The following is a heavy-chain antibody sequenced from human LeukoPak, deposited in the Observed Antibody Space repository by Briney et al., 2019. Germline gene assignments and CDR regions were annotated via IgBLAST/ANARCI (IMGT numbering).Heavy chain of an antibody. CDR3: ARGPIAAAGLDG. J-gene: IGHJ4*02. Sequence: GGSLRLSCAASGFTFSNYAMNWVRQAPGKGLEWVSCISSSSSYIYYADSVKGGFTISRDNAKTSLYLQMNTLRAEDTAVYYCARGPIAAAGLDGWGQGTLVTVSS. V-gene: IGHV3-21*01. D-gene: IGHD6-13*01. CDR1: GFTFSNYA. CDR2: ISSSSSYI.